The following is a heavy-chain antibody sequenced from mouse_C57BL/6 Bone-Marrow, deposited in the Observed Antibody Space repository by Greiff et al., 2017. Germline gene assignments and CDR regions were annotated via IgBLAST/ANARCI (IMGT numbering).Heavy chain of an antibody. D-gene: IGHD2-5*01. CDR2: IYPGSGST. J-gene: IGHJ1*03. CDR1: GYTFTSYW. V-gene: IGHV1-55*01. Sequence: VQLQQPGAELVKPGASVKMSCKASGYTFTSYWITWVKQRPGQGLEWIGDIYPGSGSTNYNEKFKSKATLTVDTSSSTAYMQLSSLTSEDSAVYYGARPYHSNFWYFDVWGTGTTVPGSS. CDR3: ARPYHSNFWYFDV.